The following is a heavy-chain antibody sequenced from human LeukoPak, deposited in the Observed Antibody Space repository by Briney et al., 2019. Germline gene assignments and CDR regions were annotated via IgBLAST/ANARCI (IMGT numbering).Heavy chain of an antibody. Sequence: ASVKVSCTASGYTFTGYYMHWVRQAPGQGLEWMGWINPNSGGTNYAQKFQGRVTMTRDTSISTAYMELSRLRSDDTAVYYCARARYYDFWSGYRDRDWYFDLWGRGTLVTVSS. J-gene: IGHJ2*01. V-gene: IGHV1-2*02. CDR3: ARARYYDFWSGYRDRDWYFDL. D-gene: IGHD3-3*01. CDR1: GYTFTGYY. CDR2: INPNSGGT.